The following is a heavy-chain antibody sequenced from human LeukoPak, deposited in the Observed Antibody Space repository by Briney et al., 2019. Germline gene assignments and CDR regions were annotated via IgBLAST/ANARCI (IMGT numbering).Heavy chain of an antibody. Sequence: GGSLRPSCAASGFTVSSNYMSWVRQAPGKGLEWVSVIYSGGSTYYADSVKGRFTISRDNSKNTLYLQMNSLRAEDTAVYYCARDVMVRGVIPDYYYYYGMDVWGQGTTVTVPS. D-gene: IGHD3-10*01. V-gene: IGHV3-66*01. CDR2: IYSGGST. CDR1: GFTVSSNY. J-gene: IGHJ6*02. CDR3: ARDVMVRGVIPDYYYYYGMDV.